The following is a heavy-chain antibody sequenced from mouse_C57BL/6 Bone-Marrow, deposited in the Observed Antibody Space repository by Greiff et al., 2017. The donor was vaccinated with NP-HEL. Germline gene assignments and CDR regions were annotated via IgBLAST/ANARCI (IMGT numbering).Heavy chain of an antibody. J-gene: IGHJ3*01. CDR1: GYTFTSYW. V-gene: IGHV1-55*01. CDR3: ARGPCWFAY. CDR2: IYPGSGST. Sequence: QVHVKQPGAELVKPGASVKMSCKASGYTFTSYWITWVKQRPGQGLEWIGDIYPGSGSTNYNEKFKSKATLTVDTSSSTAYMQLSSLTSEDSAVYYCARGPCWFAYWGQGTLVTVSA.